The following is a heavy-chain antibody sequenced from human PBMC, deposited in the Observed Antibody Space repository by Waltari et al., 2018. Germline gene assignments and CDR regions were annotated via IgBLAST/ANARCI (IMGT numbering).Heavy chain of an antibody. CDR3: ARLPRGSVIIGAFDI. CDR1: GASIRSNF. CDR2: MYFSGTK. J-gene: IGHJ3*02. Sequence: VQLQESGPGLVKPSETLSLRCNVSGASIRSNFWSWIRQAPGKGLEWIWLMYFSGTKDYNPSLKSRVAISIDTSKNHFSLNLRSVTAADTAIYYCARLPRGSVIIGAFDIWGQGTQVTVSS. V-gene: IGHV4-4*07. D-gene: IGHD3-22*01.